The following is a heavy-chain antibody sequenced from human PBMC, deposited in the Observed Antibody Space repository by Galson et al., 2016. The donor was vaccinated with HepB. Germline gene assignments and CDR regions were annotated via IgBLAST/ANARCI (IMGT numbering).Heavy chain of an antibody. CDR2: IYPGDSDT. Sequence: SGAEVKKPGESLKISCKSSGYSFKNYWIGWVRQMPGKGLEWMGSIYPGDSDTRYSPSFQGQVTISADKSITTTYLQRSSLKASDTAMYYCAQSNHADTYYRANWFDSWGQGTLVTVSS. CDR1: GYSFKNYW. CDR3: AQSNHADTYYRANWFDS. J-gene: IGHJ5*01. V-gene: IGHV5-51*01. D-gene: IGHD3-22*01.